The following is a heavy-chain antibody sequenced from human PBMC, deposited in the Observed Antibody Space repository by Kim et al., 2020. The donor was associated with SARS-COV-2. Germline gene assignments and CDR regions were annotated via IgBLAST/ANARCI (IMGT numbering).Heavy chain of an antibody. CDR1: GYTFTSYD. D-gene: IGHD2-21*01. CDR3: AGGRKNIVVVIAIPAYYYYMDV. V-gene: IGHV1-8*01. CDR2: MNPNSGNT. Sequence: ASVKVSCKASGYTFTSYDINWVRQATGQGLEWMGWMNPNSGNTGYAQKFQGRVTMTRNTSISTAYMELSSLRSEDTAVYYCAGGRKNIVVVIAIPAYYYYMDVWGKGTPVTVSS. J-gene: IGHJ6*03.